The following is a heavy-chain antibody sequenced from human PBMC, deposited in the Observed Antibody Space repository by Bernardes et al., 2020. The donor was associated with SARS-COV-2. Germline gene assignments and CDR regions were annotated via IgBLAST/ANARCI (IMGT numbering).Heavy chain of an antibody. CDR2: IDSDGSTT. CDR1: GFTFSNYW. Sequence: GALRLSCEASGFTFSNYWMHWVRQTPGKGLIWVSRIDSDGSTTTYTDSVKGRFTVSRDNAKNTLFLQMNSLRVEDTAVYYCARGPIAGTAMTQVDRRFDPWGQGTLVTVSS. J-gene: IGHJ5*02. D-gene: IGHD5-18*01. V-gene: IGHV3-74*01. CDR3: ARGPIAGTAMTQVDRRFDP.